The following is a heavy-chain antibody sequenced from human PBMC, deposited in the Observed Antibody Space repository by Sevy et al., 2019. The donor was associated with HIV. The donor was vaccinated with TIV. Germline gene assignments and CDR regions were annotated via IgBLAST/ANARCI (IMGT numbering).Heavy chain of an antibody. CDR1: GFTFGDYA. J-gene: IGHJ5*02. Sequence: GGSLRLSCTASGFTFGDYAMNWFRQAPGKGLEWVGFIRRKAYGGTTEYAASVKGRFTISRDDSKNIAYLQMNSLKIEDTAVYYCKTVTTGRWFEPWGQGTLVTVSS. D-gene: IGHD4-17*01. CDR3: KTVTTGRWFEP. V-gene: IGHV3-49*03. CDR2: IRRKAYGGTT.